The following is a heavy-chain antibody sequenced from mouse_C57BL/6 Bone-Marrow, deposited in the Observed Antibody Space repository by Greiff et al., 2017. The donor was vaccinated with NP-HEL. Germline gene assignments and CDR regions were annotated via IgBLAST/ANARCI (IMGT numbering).Heavy chain of an antibody. Sequence: EVMLVESGGDLVKPGGSLKLSCAASGFTFSSYGMSWVRQTPDKRLEWVATISSGGSYTYYPDSVKGRFTISRDNAKNTLYLQMSSRKSEDTAMYYCARLGGLLLRYYYAMDYWGQGTSVTVSS. CDR2: ISSGGSYT. CDR1: GFTFSSYG. J-gene: IGHJ4*01. D-gene: IGHD1-1*01. V-gene: IGHV5-6*01. CDR3: ARLGGLLLRYYYAMDY.